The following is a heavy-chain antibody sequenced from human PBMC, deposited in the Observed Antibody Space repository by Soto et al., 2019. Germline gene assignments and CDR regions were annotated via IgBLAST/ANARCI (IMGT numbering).Heavy chain of an antibody. J-gene: IGHJ4*02. CDR2: ISAYNGNT. V-gene: IGHV1-18*01. CDR3: ARTSCSGGSCYSPLDY. D-gene: IGHD2-15*01. CDR1: GYTFTSYG. Sequence: GASVKVCCKASGYTFTSYGMSWVRQAPGQGLEWMGWISAYNGNTNYAQKLQGRVTMTTDTSTSTAYMELRSLRSDDTAVYYCARTSCSGGSCYSPLDYWGQGTLVTVSS.